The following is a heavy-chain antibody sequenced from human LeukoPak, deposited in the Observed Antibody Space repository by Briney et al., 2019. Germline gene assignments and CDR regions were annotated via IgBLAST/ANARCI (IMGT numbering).Heavy chain of an antibody. Sequence: GGSLRLSCAASGFTFSSYSMNWVRQAPGKGLEWVSSISSSGSYIYYADSVKGRFTISRDNAKNSLYLQMNSLRAEDTAVYYCARSLTPLPTWFGELSYWGQGTLVTVSS. D-gene: IGHD3-10*01. CDR3: ARSLTPLPTWFGELSY. J-gene: IGHJ4*02. CDR2: ISSSGSYI. V-gene: IGHV3-21*01. CDR1: GFTFSSYS.